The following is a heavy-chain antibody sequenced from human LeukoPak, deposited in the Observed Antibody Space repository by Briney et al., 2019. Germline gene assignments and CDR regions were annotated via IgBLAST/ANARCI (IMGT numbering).Heavy chain of an antibody. CDR2: IYYGGST. CDR1: GGSVSSTHY. V-gene: IGHV4-39*07. Sequence: SETLSLTCTVSGGSVSSTHYWGWIRQPPGKGLEWIGSIYYGGSTYYNASLRSRVTTSVDTSKNQFSLKLSFVTAADTAVYYCARAEDGYQIDYWGQGALVTVSS. J-gene: IGHJ4*02. CDR3: ARAEDGYQIDY. D-gene: IGHD5-24*01.